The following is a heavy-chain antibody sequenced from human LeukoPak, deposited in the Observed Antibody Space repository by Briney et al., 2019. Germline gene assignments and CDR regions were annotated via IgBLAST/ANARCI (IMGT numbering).Heavy chain of an antibody. V-gene: IGHV3-30*18. J-gene: IGHJ4*02. D-gene: IGHD3-22*01. CDR1: GFIVSSSY. CDR3: AKDLSQSYYDSSGYSVDC. Sequence: GGSLRLSCAASGFIVSSSYMSWVRQAPGKGLEWVSVISYDSSNKYYADSVKGRFTISRDNSKNTLYLQMNSLRAEDTAVYYCAKDLSQSYYDSSGYSVDCWGQGTMVTVSS. CDR2: ISYDSSNK.